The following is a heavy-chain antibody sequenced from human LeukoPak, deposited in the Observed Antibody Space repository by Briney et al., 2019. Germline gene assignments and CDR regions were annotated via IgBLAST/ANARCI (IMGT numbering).Heavy chain of an antibody. CDR3: ARDNAGSNLGGYMDGSIDY. V-gene: IGHV1-8*01. CDR2: MNPNSGNT. Sequence: SVKVSCKASGYTFTSYDINWVRQATGQGLEWMGWMNPNSGNTGYAQKFQGRVTMTRNTSISTAYMELSSLRAEDTAVYYCARDNAGSNLGGYMDGSIDYWGQGTLVTVSS. J-gene: IGHJ4*02. CDR1: GYTFTSYD. D-gene: IGHD3-10*01.